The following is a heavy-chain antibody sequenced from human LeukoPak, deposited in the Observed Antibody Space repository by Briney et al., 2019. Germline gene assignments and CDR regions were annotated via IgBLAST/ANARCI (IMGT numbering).Heavy chain of an antibody. D-gene: IGHD2-2*01. CDR3: AGLSPHCSSTSCSMRTPPF. J-gene: IGHJ4*02. Sequence: ASVKVSCKASGYTFTSYGISWVRQAPGQGLEWMGWISAYNGNTNYAQKLQGRVTMTTDTSTSTAYMELRSLRSDDTAVYYCAGLSPHCSSTSCSMRTPPFWGQGTLVTVSS. V-gene: IGHV1-18*01. CDR2: ISAYNGNT. CDR1: GYTFTSYG.